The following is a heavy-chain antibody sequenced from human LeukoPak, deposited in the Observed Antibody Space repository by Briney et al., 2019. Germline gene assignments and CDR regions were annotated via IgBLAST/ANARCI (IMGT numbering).Heavy chain of an antibody. CDR1: GFTFSDHY. CDR3: ARDSGYDNSGAHAFDI. CDR2: ISSSRTYT. Sequence: GGSLRLSCAASGFTFSDHYMTWIRQAPGKGLEWVSYISSSRTYTNYADSVKGRFTISRDNAKNSLYLQMNSLRTEDTAVYYCARDSGYDNSGAHAFDIWGQGTMVTVSS. V-gene: IGHV3-11*06. J-gene: IGHJ3*02. D-gene: IGHD3-22*01.